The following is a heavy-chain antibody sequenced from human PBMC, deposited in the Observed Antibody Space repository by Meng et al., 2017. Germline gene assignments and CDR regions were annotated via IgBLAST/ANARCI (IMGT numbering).Heavy chain of an antibody. CDR2: IIPIFGTA. Sequence: SVKVSCKASAGTFSSYAISWVRQAPGQGLEWMGGIIPIFGTANYAQKFQGRVTITTDESTSTAYMELSSLRSEDTAVYYCARATYYYGSGSHNFDYWGQGTLVTVSS. CDR1: AGTFSSYA. D-gene: IGHD3-10*01. CDR3: ARATYYYGSGSHNFDY. V-gene: IGHV1-69*05. J-gene: IGHJ4*02.